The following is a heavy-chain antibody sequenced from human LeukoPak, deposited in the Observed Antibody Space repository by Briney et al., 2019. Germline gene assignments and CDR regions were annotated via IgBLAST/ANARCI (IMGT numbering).Heavy chain of an antibody. J-gene: IGHJ4*02. Sequence: GGSLRLSCAASGFTFSSYAMSWARQAPGKGLEWVSAISGSGGSTYYADSVKGRFTISRDNSKNTLYLQMNSLRAEDTAVYYCATHMIVPVFDYWGQGTLVTVSS. CDR3: ATHMIVPVFDY. V-gene: IGHV3-23*01. CDR1: GFTFSSYA. D-gene: IGHD3-22*01. CDR2: ISGSGGST.